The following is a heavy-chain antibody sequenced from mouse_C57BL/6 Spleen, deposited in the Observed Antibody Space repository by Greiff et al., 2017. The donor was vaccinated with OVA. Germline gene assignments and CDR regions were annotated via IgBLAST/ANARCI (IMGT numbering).Heavy chain of an antibody. CDR2: INPNYGTT. V-gene: IGHV1-39*01. J-gene: IGHJ4*01. Sequence: EVKLMESGPELVKPGASVKISCKASGYSFTDYNMNWVKQSNGKSLEWIGVINPNYGTTSYNQKFKGKATLTVDQSSSTAYMQLNSLTSEDSAVYYCARRGHGNLYYAMDYWGQGTSVTVSS. CDR1: GYSFTDYN. D-gene: IGHD2-1*01. CDR3: ARRGHGNLYYAMDY.